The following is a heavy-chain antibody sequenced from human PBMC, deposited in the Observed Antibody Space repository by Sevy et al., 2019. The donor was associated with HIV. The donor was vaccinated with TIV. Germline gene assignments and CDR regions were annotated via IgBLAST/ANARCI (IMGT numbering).Heavy chain of an antibody. Sequence: GGCLRLSCAASGFTFSNYWMSWVRQAPGKGLEWVANIKLDGSEKYYVDSVKGRFTISRDNAKNSLYLQMNSLRAEDPALDYCARDCSSTSCLWGLDVWGQGTTVTVSS. J-gene: IGHJ6*02. CDR2: IKLDGSEK. V-gene: IGHV3-7*03. D-gene: IGHD2-2*01. CDR3: ARDCSSTSCLWGLDV. CDR1: GFTFSNYW.